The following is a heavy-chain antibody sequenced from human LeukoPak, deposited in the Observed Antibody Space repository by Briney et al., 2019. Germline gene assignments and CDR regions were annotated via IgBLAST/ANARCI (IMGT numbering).Heavy chain of an antibody. D-gene: IGHD4-11*01. CDR3: ARENSNYIIGY. J-gene: IGHJ4*02. CDR1: GGSFSGYY. CDR2: INHSGST. Sequence: SETLSLTCAVYGGSFSGYYWSWIRQPPGKGLEWIGEINHSGSTNYNPSLKSRVTISVDTSKNQFSLKLSSVTAADTAVYYCARENSNYIIGYWGQGTLVTVSS. V-gene: IGHV4-34*01.